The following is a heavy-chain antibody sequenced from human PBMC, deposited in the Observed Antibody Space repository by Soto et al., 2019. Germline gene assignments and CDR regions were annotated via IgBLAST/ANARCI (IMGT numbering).Heavy chain of an antibody. CDR1: GYSFTSYW. J-gene: IGHJ6*02. Sequence: GESLKISCKGSGYSFTSYWIGWVRQMPGKGLEWMGIIYPGDSDTRYSPSFQGQVTISADKYISTAYLQWSSLKASDTAMYYCARVRRWALPIYGMDVWGQGTTVTVSS. CDR2: IYPGDSDT. D-gene: IGHD1-26*01. V-gene: IGHV5-51*01. CDR3: ARVRRWALPIYGMDV.